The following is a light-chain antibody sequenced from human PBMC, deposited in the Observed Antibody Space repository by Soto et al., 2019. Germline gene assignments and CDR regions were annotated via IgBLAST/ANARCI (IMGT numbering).Light chain of an antibody. CDR2: DAS. CDR3: QQYYNLPQT. Sequence: DIQMTQSPSTLSASVGDRVTITCRASQSISSWLAWYQQKPGKAPKLLIYDASNLQTGVPSRFSGSGSGTDFTFTISSLQPEDIATYFCQQYYNLPQTFGPGTKVDNK. V-gene: IGKV1-33*01. CDR1: QSISSW. J-gene: IGKJ3*01.